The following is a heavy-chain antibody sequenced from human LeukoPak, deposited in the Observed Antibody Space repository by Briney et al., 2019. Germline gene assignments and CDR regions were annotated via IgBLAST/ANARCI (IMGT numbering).Heavy chain of an antibody. CDR3: AREDMTGYYFDY. Sequence: SETLSLTCTVSGYSISSGYYWGWIRQPPGKGLEWIGRIYTSGSTNYNPSLKSRVTMSVDTSKNQFSLKLSSVTAADTAVYYCAREDMTGYYFDYWGQGTLVTVSS. D-gene: IGHD2-15*01. CDR2: IYTSGST. J-gene: IGHJ4*02. V-gene: IGHV4-38-2*02. CDR1: GYSISSGYY.